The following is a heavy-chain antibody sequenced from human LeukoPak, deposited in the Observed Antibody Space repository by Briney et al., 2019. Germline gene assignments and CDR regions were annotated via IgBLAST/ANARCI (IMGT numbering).Heavy chain of an antibody. J-gene: IGHJ4*02. V-gene: IGHV3-53*01. CDR3: ARGGAARSAGH. Sequence: GGSLRLSCAASGFTVSSNYVSSVRQAPGKGLEWVSDIYSGGDTYYADSVKGRFTLSRDNSKNLLYLQMNSLRAEDTAVYYCARGGAARSAGHWGQGTLVTVSS. D-gene: IGHD6-6*01. CDR2: IYSGGDT. CDR1: GFTVSSNY.